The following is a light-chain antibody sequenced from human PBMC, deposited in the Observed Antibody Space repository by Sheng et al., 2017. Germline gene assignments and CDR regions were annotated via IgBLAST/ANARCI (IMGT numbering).Light chain of an antibody. CDR3: QVWDSGSDHYV. V-gene: IGLV3-21*03. Sequence: SYVLTQPPSVSVAPGKTARITFGGNNIGSKSVHWYQQKPGQAPVLVVYDDSDRPSGIPERFSGSISANTATLAISRVEAGDEADYFCQVWDSGSDHYVFGTGTKVTVL. J-gene: IGLJ1*01. CDR2: DDS. CDR1: NIGSKS.